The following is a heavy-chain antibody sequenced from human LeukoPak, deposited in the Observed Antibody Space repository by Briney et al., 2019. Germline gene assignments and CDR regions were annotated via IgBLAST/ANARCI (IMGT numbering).Heavy chain of an antibody. J-gene: IGHJ4*02. V-gene: IGHV4-30-2*01. CDR3: AREAITMVRGVKD. D-gene: IGHD3-10*01. CDR1: GGSISSGGYY. CDR2: IYHSGST. Sequence: SETLSLTCTVSGGSISSGGYYWSWIRQPPGKGLEWIGYIYHSGSTYYNPSLKSRVTISVDTSKNQFSLKLSSVTAADTAVYYCAREAITMVRGVKDWGQGTLVTVSS.